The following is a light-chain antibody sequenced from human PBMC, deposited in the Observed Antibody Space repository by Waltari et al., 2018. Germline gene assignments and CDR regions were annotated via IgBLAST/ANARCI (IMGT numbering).Light chain of an antibody. CDR2: KAS. V-gene: IGKV1-5*03. Sequence: DIQMTQSHSTLSASVGDRVTITCRASQSISSWLAWYQQKPGKDHKLLISKASSLESGVPSRFSGSGSGTEFTLTISSLQPDDFAAYYCQQYNSYPWTFGQGTKVEIK. CDR3: QQYNSYPWT. J-gene: IGKJ1*01. CDR1: QSISSW.